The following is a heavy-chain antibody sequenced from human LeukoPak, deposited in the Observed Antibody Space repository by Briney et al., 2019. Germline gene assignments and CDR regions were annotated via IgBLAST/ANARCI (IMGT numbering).Heavy chain of an antibody. Sequence: SETLSLTCTVSGYSISSGYYWGWIRQPPGKGLEWIGSIYHSGSTYYNPSLKSRVTISVDTSKNQFSLKLSSVTAADTAVYYCARSRYGGNYFDYWGQGTLVTVSS. CDR2: IYHSGST. D-gene: IGHD4-23*01. J-gene: IGHJ4*02. CDR3: ARSRYGGNYFDY. CDR1: GYSISSGYY. V-gene: IGHV4-38-2*02.